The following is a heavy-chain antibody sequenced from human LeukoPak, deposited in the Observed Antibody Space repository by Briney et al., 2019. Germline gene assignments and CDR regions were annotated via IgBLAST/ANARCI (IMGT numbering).Heavy chain of an antibody. CDR2: IYTSGST. Sequence: SETLSLTCIVSGGPISSYYWSWIRQPAGKGLEWIGRIYTSGSTNYNPSLKSRVTMSVDTSKNQFSLKLSSVTAADTAVYYCARVGCWSDFDYWGQGTLVTVSS. D-gene: IGHD6-13*01. CDR1: GGPISSYY. CDR3: ARVGCWSDFDY. J-gene: IGHJ4*02. V-gene: IGHV4-4*07.